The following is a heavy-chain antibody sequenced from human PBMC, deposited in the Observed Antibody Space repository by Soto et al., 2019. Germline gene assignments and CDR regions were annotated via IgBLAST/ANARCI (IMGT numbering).Heavy chain of an antibody. D-gene: IGHD6-13*01. CDR3: ARDPIAAAYYYYYGMDV. CDR1: GGSVSSGSYY. Sequence: SETLSLTCTVSGGSVSSGSYYWSWIRQPPGKGLEWSGYIYYSGSSNYNPSLKSRVTISVDTSKNQFSLKLSSVTAADTAVYYCARDPIAAAYYYYYGMDVWGQGNTVTVSS. V-gene: IGHV4-61*01. CDR2: IYYSGSS. J-gene: IGHJ6*02.